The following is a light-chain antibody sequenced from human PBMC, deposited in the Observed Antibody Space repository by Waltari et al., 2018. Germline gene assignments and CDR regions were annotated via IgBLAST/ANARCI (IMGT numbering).Light chain of an antibody. CDR1: QSVSSNY. Sequence: EIVLTQSPATLPLSPGERATLPCRASQSVSSNYLAWYQQRPGQAPRLLLHGSSSRATGIPDRFSGSGSGTDFTLTISRLEPEDFAVYYCQQYGRSWNTFGQGTKLEIK. V-gene: IGKV3-20*01. CDR2: GSS. J-gene: IGKJ2*01. CDR3: QQYGRSWNT.